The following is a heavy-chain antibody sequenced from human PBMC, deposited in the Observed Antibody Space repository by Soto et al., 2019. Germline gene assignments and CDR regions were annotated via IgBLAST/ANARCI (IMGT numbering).Heavy chain of an antibody. D-gene: IGHD6-19*01. Sequence: QLVQSGAEVKKPGASVKVSCKASGYTFNRHSISWVRQAPGQGLEWIGWISAYNGDTKYAQNFQGRVTMTTDTSASTAYLDLRSLRSDDTATYYCERDPSNSSGRHLYFDYWGQGTRVSVSS. J-gene: IGHJ4*02. CDR1: GYTFNRHS. CDR3: ERDPSNSSGRHLYFDY. V-gene: IGHV1-18*01. CDR2: ISAYNGDT.